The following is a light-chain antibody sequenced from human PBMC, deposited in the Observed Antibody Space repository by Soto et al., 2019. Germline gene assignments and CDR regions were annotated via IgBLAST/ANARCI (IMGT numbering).Light chain of an antibody. J-gene: IGKJ1*01. CDR3: HQRQSWPRT. CDR2: QTY. V-gene: IGKV3-11*01. CDR1: QYINTS. Sequence: EIVLTQSPATLSSFPGDRVTLSCRASQYINTSLAWYQHRPGQAPSLLIYQTYLRAAGIPASFSASGSGTDFTLTIRDVQPEDFALYYCHQRQSWPRTFGQGTKVDI.